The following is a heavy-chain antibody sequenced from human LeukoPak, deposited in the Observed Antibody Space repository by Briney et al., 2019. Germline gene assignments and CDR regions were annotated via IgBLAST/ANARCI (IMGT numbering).Heavy chain of an antibody. D-gene: IGHD3-10*02. J-gene: IGHJ4*02. CDR2: IYYSGNT. CDR3: ARVCSGSFDY. V-gene: IGHV4-59*01. CDR1: VGAISTYY. Sequence: SETLSLTCTVSVGAISTYYWSWIRQPPGRGLEWIGYIYYSGNTNCNPSLKSRVTISIDTSKNQFSLKLSSVTAADTAVYYCARVCSGSFDYWGQGTLVTVSS.